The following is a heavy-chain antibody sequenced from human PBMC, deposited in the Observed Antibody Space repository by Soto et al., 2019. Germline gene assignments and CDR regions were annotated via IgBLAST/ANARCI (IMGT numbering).Heavy chain of an antibody. CDR2: VNYSGST. CDR3: GRLEGLATISYYFDY. J-gene: IGHJ4*02. V-gene: IGHV4-34*01. D-gene: IGHD3-9*01. CDR1: GGSFSGYY. Sequence: SETLSLTCAVYGGSFSGYYWSWIRQPPGKGLEWIGSVNYSGSTNYNPSLESRVTISVDKSKNQFSLKLMSLSAADTAVYYCGRLEGLATISYYFDYWGQGALVTVSS.